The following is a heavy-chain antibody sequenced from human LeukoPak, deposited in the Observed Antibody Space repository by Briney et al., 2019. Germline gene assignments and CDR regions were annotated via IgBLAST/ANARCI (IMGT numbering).Heavy chain of an antibody. D-gene: IGHD3-16*01. J-gene: IGHJ4*02. CDR1: GGSISSSSYY. CDR3: ARHGGSCLLTHFDY. V-gene: IGHV4-39*01. Sequence: SETLSLTCTVSGGSISSSSYYWGWIRQPPGKGLEWIGSIYYSGSTYYNPSLKSQITISVDTSKNQFSLKLSSVTAADTAVYYCARHGGSCLLTHFDYWGQGTLVTVSS. CDR2: IYYSGST.